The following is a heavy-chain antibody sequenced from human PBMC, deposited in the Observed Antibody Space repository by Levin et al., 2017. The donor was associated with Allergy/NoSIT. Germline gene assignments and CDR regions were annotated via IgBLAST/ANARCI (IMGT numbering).Heavy chain of an antibody. CDR2: ISASTTYT. CDR3: ARGRAAAAAGCNWLDS. D-gene: IGHD6-13*01. CDR1: GFTFSDFY. V-gene: IGHV3-11*05. J-gene: IGHJ5*01. Sequence: GESLKISCAASGFTFSDFYMGWVRQTPGRGLEWISYISASTTYTLYADSVKDRFSISRDNVNNELHLQMNSLRVDDTAVYYCARGRAAAAAGCNWLDSWGQGTLVSVSS.